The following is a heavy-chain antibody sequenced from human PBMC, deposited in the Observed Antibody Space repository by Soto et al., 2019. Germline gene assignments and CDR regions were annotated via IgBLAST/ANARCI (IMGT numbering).Heavy chain of an antibody. CDR3: AREALNYDFWSGYSPPGY. CDR1: GYTFTGYY. D-gene: IGHD3-3*01. J-gene: IGHJ4*02. CDR2: INSNSGGT. V-gene: IGHV1-2*02. Sequence: QVQLVQSGAEVKKPGASVKVSCKASGYTFTGYYMHWVRQAPGQGLEWMGWINSNSGGTNYAQKFQGRVTMTRDTSISTAYMELSRLRSDDTAVYYCAREALNYDFWSGYSPPGYWGQGTLVTVSS.